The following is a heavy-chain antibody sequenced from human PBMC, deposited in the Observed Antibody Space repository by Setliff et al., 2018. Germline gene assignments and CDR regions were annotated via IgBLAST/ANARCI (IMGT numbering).Heavy chain of an antibody. CDR2: MIVSGGA. V-gene: IGHV4-4*07. J-gene: IGHJ6*02. Sequence: SETLSLTCTVSGGSVTESFWSWIRQPAGRGLEWIGRMIVSGGADYNPSLKSRVTMSVDSPNNKFSLNLSSVSAADTAVYYCARGPDLTAVGATYFYGMDAWGQGATVTVSS. CDR1: GGSVTESF. CDR3: ARGPDLTAVGATYFYGMDA. D-gene: IGHD6-19*01.